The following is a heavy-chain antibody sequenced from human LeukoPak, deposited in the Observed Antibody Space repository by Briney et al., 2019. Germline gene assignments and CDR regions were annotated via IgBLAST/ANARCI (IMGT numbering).Heavy chain of an antibody. CDR1: GFTFSSYA. CDR3: AKGVTLDSSGYYFY. J-gene: IGHJ4*02. Sequence: PGGSLRLSCAASGFTFSSYAMSWVRQAPGKGLEWVSAISGSGGSTYYADSVKGRFTISRDNSKNTLYLQMNSLRAEDTAVYYCAKGVTLDSSGYYFYWGQGTLVTVSS. D-gene: IGHD3-22*01. CDR2: ISGSGGST. V-gene: IGHV3-23*01.